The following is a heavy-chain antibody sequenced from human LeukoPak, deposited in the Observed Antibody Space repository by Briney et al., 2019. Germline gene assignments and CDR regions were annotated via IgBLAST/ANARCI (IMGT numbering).Heavy chain of an antibody. D-gene: IGHD6-19*01. J-gene: IGHJ5*02. Sequence: GGSLRLSCAASGFTVSSNYMSWVRQAPGKGLEWVSVVYSGGSTYYADSVKGRFTISRDNSKNTLYLQMNSLRAEDTAVYYCAKDPPPGQWQDWFDPWGQGTLVTVSS. CDR2: VYSGGST. V-gene: IGHV3-66*01. CDR3: AKDPPPGQWQDWFDP. CDR1: GFTVSSNY.